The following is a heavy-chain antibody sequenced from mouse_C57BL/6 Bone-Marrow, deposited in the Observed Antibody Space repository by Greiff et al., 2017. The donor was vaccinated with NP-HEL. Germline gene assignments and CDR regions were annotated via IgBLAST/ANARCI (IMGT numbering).Heavy chain of an antibody. D-gene: IGHD1-1*01. Sequence: QVQLQQSGAELVRPGASVKLSCKASGYTFTDYYINWVKQRPGQGLEWIARIYPGSGNTYYNEKFKGKATLTAEKSSSTAYMQLSSLTSEDSAVYFCARWAVVEGYYFDYWGQGTTLTVSS. CDR1: GYTFTDYY. J-gene: IGHJ2*01. CDR3: ARWAVVEGYYFDY. V-gene: IGHV1-76*01. CDR2: IYPGSGNT.